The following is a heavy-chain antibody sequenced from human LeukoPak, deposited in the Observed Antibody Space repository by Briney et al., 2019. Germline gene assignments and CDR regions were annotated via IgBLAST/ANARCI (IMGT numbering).Heavy chain of an antibody. V-gene: IGHV4-39*02. CDR2: IYDSGST. D-gene: IGHD3-3*01. CDR1: GGSIRSSYYY. J-gene: IGHJ4*02. Sequence: SETLSLTCTVSGGSIRSSYYYWGWIRQPPGKGLEWIGSIYDSGSTYYNPSLKSRVTISVDTSKNQFSLKLNSVTAADTAVYYCARDLMTYYDFWSGYYITTPGWDYWGQGTLVTVSS. CDR3: ARDLMTYYDFWSGYYITTPGWDY.